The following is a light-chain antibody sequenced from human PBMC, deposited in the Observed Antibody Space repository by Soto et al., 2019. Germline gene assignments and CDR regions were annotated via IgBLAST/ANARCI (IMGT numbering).Light chain of an antibody. CDR1: QSVSSN. V-gene: IGKV3-15*01. CDR2: GAS. CDR3: QHYNDWPT. J-gene: IGKJ1*01. Sequence: EILITQSPATLSMSLGERPTISCRASQSVSSNLAWYQQKPGQAPRLLIYGASTRATGIPARLSGSGSGTEFTLTISSLQSEDFAVYYCQHYNDWPTFGQGTKVDIK.